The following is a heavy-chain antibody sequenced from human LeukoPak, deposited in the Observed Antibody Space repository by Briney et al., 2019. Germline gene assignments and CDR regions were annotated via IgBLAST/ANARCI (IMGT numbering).Heavy chain of an antibody. Sequence: GGSLRLSCAAAGFTFSNYWMHWVRQAPGKGLVWVSRIKSDGRTNYADSVKGRFTISRDNSKNTLYLQMNSLRAEDTAVYYCAKGWSRGYYMDVWGKGTTVTVSS. CDR3: AKGWSRGYYMDV. V-gene: IGHV3-74*01. J-gene: IGHJ6*03. CDR1: GFTFSNYW. CDR2: IKSDGRT. D-gene: IGHD6-13*01.